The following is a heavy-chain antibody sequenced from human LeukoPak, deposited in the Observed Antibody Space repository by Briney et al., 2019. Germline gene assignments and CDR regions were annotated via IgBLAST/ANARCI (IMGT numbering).Heavy chain of an antibody. CDR3: ARLLGDGYNKFPGWPFDV. V-gene: IGHV4-39*01. CDR1: GGSISSSSYY. Sequence: PAETESLTCTVSGGSISSSSYYWGWIRQPPGKGLEWIGSIYYRGSTSYNPSLKTRVTISVDTSKSQFSLTLSSVTAADTAVYYCARLLGDGYNKFPGWPFDVWGQGTMVIV. CDR2: IYYRGST. J-gene: IGHJ3*01. D-gene: IGHD5-24*01.